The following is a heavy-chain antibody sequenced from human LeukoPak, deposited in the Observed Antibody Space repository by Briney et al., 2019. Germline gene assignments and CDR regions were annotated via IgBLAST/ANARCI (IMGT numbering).Heavy chain of an antibody. J-gene: IGHJ6*02. CDR2: IIPIFGTA. CDR3: ARESLVRGVMDYYYYGMDV. V-gene: IGHV1-69*01. CDR1: GGTFSSYA. Sequence: SVKVSCKASGGTFSSYAISWVRQAPGQGLEWMGGIIPIFGTANYAQKFQGRVTITADESTSTAYMELSSLRPEDTAVYYCARESLVRGVMDYYYYGMDVWGQGTTVTVSS. D-gene: IGHD3-10*01.